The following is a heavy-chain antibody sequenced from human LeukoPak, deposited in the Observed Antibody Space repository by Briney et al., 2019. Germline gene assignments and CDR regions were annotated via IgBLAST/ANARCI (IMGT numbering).Heavy chain of an antibody. CDR3: AKGPVAPATMMGAFDY. D-gene: IGHD2-2*01. V-gene: IGHV3-30*02. Sequence: GGSLRLSCAASGFTFSSYSMNWVRQAPGKGLEWVAFIRYDGSNKYYADSVKGRFTIFRDNSKNTLYLQMNSLRGEDTAVYYCAKGPVAPATMMGAFDYWGQGTLVTVSS. J-gene: IGHJ4*02. CDR1: GFTFSSYS. CDR2: IRYDGSNK.